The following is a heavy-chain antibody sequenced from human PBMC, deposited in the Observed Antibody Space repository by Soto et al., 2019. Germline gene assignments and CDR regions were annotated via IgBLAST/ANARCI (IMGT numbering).Heavy chain of an antibody. Sequence: PGGSLRHSCAASVFTFSSYSMHWVRQAPGKGLEWVAVIWYDGSNKYYADSVKGRFTISRDNSKNTLYLQMNSLRAEDTAVYYCARPTNLIWDSDYWGQGTLVTVSS. CDR2: IWYDGSNK. J-gene: IGHJ4*02. D-gene: IGHD3-3*01. CDR3: ARPTNLIWDSDY. CDR1: VFTFSSYS. V-gene: IGHV3-33*01.